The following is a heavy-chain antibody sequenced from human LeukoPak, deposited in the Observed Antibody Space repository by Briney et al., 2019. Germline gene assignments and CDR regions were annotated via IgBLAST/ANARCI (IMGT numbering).Heavy chain of an antibody. CDR3: AKFKWELPY. Sequence: GGSLRLSCAASGFTFSSYAMSWVREAPGKGLEWVSAISGRDDSTYYADSVKGRFTFSRDNSKNTLYLQMNRLRAEDTAVYYCAKFKWELPYWGQGTLVTVSS. CDR2: ISGRDDST. CDR1: GFTFSSYA. V-gene: IGHV3-23*01. J-gene: IGHJ4*02. D-gene: IGHD1-26*01.